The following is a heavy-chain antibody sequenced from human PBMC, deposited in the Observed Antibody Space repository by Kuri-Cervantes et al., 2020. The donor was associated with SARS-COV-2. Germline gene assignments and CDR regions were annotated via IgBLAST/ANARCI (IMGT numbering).Heavy chain of an antibody. Sequence: GGSLRLSCAASGFTFDDYGMSWVRQAPGKGLEWVSGINWNGGSTGYADSVKGRFTISRDNAKNSLYLQMNSLRAEDTALYYCARSAAAGSAGDFDYWGQGTLVTVSS. CDR2: INWNGGST. D-gene: IGHD6-13*01. V-gene: IGHV3-20*04. J-gene: IGHJ4*02. CDR1: GFTFDDYG. CDR3: ARSAAAGSAGDFDY.